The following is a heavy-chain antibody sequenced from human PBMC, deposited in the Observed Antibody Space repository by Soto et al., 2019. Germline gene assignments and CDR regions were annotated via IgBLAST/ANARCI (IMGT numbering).Heavy chain of an antibody. Sequence: QVQLQESGPGQVKPSETLSLTCTVSGGSISNKYWTWIRQPPGKGLEWIGFIYYTGGTTYHPSLTSRVAISLDTAMQQFSLRLNSVTAADTAVYYCARATVQRHFDSWGQGTLVTVSS. CDR1: GGSISNKY. J-gene: IGHJ4*02. D-gene: IGHD4-4*01. CDR2: IYYTGGT. CDR3: ARATVQRHFDS. V-gene: IGHV4-59*01.